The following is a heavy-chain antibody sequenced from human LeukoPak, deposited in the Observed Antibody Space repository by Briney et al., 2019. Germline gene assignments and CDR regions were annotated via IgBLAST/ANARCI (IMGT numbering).Heavy chain of an antibody. CDR3: VRRSNYPFCSGGSCYSFDY. CDR1: EYTFSTYW. Sequence: GESLKISCEASEYTFSTYWIGWVRQIPGKGLEWLAIIYPYDSDKKYNPSFQGRVTISVDKFIGTAYLQWSSLTASDTAVYYCVRRSNYPFCSGGSCYSFDYWGQETLGTVSS. D-gene: IGHD2-15*01. CDR2: IYPYDSDK. J-gene: IGHJ4*02. V-gene: IGHV5-51*01.